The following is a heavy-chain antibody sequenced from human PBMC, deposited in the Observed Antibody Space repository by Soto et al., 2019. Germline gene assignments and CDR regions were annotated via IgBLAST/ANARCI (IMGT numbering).Heavy chain of an antibody. CDR3: ARDLYYYDSSGPGDY. J-gene: IGHJ4*02. Sequence: GGSLRLSCAASGFTFSSYAMHWVRQAPGKGLEWVAVISYDGSNKYYADSVKGRFAISRDNSKNTLYLQMNSLRAEDTAVYYCARDLYYYDSSGPGDYWGQGTLVTVSS. V-gene: IGHV3-30*09. D-gene: IGHD3-22*01. CDR1: GFTFSSYA. CDR2: ISYDGSNK.